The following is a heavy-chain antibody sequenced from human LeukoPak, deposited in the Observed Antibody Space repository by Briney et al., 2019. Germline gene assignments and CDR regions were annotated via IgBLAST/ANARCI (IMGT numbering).Heavy chain of an antibody. Sequence: PGGSLRLSCAASGFTFSSYAMSWVRQAPGKGPEWVSAISGSGGSTYYADSVKGRFTISRDNSKNTLYLQMNSLRAGDTAVYYCAKGNGVYFKTHFDYWGQGTLVTVSS. CDR3: AKGNGVYFKTHFDY. D-gene: IGHD2/OR15-2a*01. CDR2: ISGSGGST. CDR1: GFTFSSYA. V-gene: IGHV3-23*01. J-gene: IGHJ4*02.